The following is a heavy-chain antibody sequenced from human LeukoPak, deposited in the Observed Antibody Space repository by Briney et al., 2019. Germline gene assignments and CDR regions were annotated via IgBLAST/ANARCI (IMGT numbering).Heavy chain of an antibody. Sequence: ASVKVSCKVSGYTLTELSMHWVRRAPGQGLEWMGGFDPEDGETIYAQKFQGRVTMTEDTSTDTAHMEPSSLRSEDTAVYYCATDHGYSSSWYLWWGQGTLVTVSS. CDR3: ATDHGYSSSWYLW. CDR1: GYTLTELS. V-gene: IGHV1-24*01. D-gene: IGHD6-13*01. J-gene: IGHJ4*02. CDR2: FDPEDGET.